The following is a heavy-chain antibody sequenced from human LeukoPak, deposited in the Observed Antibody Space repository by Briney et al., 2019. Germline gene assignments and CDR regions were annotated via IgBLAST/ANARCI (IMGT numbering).Heavy chain of an antibody. CDR2: ISSSSSYI. D-gene: IGHD5-12*01. V-gene: IGHV3-21*01. Sequence: GGSLRLSCAASGFTFSSYNMKWVRQAPGKGLEWVSCISSSSSYIYYADSVKGRFSISRDNAKNSLYLQMNCLRAEDAAVYYCARVGYSGYDIDYWGQGTLVTVSS. CDR3: ARVGYSGYDIDY. CDR1: GFTFSSYN. J-gene: IGHJ4*02.